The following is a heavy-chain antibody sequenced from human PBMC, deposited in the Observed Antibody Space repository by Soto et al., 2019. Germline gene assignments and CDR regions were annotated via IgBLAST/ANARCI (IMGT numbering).Heavy chain of an antibody. D-gene: IGHD3-22*01. CDR3: AIDTSHYYDSSGYSWFDP. CDR2: IYYSGST. V-gene: IGHV4-59*01. Sequence: SETLSHTCTVAGGSIGSYYWSWILKPPGKELEWIGYIYYSGSTNYNPSLKSRVTISVDTSKNQFSLKLSSVSAADTAVYYCAIDTSHYYDSSGYSWFDPWGQGTLVTVSS. J-gene: IGHJ5*02. CDR1: GGSIGSYY.